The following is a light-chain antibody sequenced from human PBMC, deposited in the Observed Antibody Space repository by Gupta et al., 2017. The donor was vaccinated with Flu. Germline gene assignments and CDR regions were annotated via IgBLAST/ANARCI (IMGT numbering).Light chain of an antibody. CDR1: QSISSY. CDR3: QQSYSTPRT. J-gene: IGKJ1*01. V-gene: IGKV1-39*01. CDR2: AAS. Sequence: SSLSASVGDRVTITCRASQSISSYLNWYQQKPGKAPKLLIYAASSLQSGVPSRFSGSGSGTDFTLTISSLQPEDFATYYCQQSYSTPRTFGQ.